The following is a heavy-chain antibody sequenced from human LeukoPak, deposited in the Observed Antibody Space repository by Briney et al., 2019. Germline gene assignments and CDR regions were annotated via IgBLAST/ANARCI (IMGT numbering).Heavy chain of an antibody. CDR2: IDNDGHGI. D-gene: IGHD3-3*01. CDR3: ATGGGWVPSFGVVTHIDV. CDR1: GFIFSGYW. J-gene: IGHJ6*03. V-gene: IGHV3-74*03. Sequence: PGGSLRLSCAASGFIFSGYWMPWVRQGPEKGLELVSRIDNDGHGILYADSVKGRFTTSRDNAKNTLYLQMNSLRFEDTAVYYCATGGGWVPSFGVVTHIDVWGKGTTVTVSS.